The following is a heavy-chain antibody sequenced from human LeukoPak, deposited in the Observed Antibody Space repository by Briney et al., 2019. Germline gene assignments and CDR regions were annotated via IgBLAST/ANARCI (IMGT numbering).Heavy chain of an antibody. Sequence: SETLSLTCTVSGGSISSSSYYWGWIRQPPGKGLEWIGSIYYSGSTYYNPSLKSRVTISVDTSKNQFSLKLSSVTAADTAVYYCARDSSMVRGVQGYWGQGTLVTVSS. CDR3: ARDSSMVRGVQGY. J-gene: IGHJ4*02. CDR1: GGSISSSSYY. D-gene: IGHD3-10*01. V-gene: IGHV4-39*07. CDR2: IYYSGST.